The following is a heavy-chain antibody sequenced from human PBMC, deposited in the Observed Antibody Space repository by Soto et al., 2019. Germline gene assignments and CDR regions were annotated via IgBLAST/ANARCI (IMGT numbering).Heavy chain of an antibody. J-gene: IGHJ4*02. CDR2: ISAYNGNT. CDR3: ARKDSSDSGMYSFDY. CDR1: GYTFTSYG. V-gene: IGHV1-18*01. D-gene: IGHD2-15*01. Sequence: GASVKVSCKASGYTFTSYGMSWVRQAPGQGLEWMGWISAYNGNTHYAQKFQGRVTITTDTSASTAYMELRSLRSEYTAVYFCARKDSSDSGMYSFDYWGQGTLCTVP.